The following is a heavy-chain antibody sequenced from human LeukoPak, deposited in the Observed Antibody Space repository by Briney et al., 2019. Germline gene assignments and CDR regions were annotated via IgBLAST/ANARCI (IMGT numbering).Heavy chain of an antibody. CDR2: INWNGGST. D-gene: IGHD2-2*01. CDR1: GFTFDDYG. V-gene: IGHV3-20*04. Sequence: GGSLRLSCAASGFTFDDYGMSWVRQAPGKGLEWVSGINWNGGSTGYADSVKGRFTISRDNTKNSLYLQMNSLRAEDTALYYCARDIEDIVVVPAAYYYYYYMDVWGKGTTVTVSS. J-gene: IGHJ6*03. CDR3: ARDIEDIVVVPAAYYYYYYMDV.